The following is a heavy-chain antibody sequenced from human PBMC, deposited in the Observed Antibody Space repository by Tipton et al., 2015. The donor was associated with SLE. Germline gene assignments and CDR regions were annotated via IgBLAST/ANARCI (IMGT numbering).Heavy chain of an antibody. D-gene: IGHD5-12*01. V-gene: IGHV3-9*01. CDR2: IRWYGEKV. Sequence: SLRLSCAASGFSFDNYAMHWVRQVPGMGLEWVAGIRWYGEKVGYADSVKGRFTISRDNAKNALYLQMNSLRVEDTALYYCAKEIFSRVGAYDPHYMFNGMDAWGQGTPVTVSS. CDR3: AKEIFSRVGAYDPHYMFNGMDA. J-gene: IGHJ6*02. CDR1: GFSFDNYA.